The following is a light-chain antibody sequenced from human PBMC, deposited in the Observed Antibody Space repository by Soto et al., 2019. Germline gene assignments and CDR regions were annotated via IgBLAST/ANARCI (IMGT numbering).Light chain of an antibody. J-gene: IGKJ1*01. CDR2: TVS. CDR1: QSLVDSAGNTH. CDR3: MQTAQFPRT. Sequence: DIVMTQTPLSSPVTLGQPASISCRSSQSLVDSAGNTHLSWLQQRPGQPPRLLIYTVSSRFSGGPARCSGSGAGTDFTLHISRVEAEDVGLYYCMQTAQFPRTFGQGTKVEI. V-gene: IGKV2-24*01.